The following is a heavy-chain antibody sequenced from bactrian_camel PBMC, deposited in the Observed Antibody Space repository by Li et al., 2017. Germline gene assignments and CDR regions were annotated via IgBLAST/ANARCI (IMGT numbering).Heavy chain of an antibody. Sequence: HVQLVESGGGSVQAGGSLRLSCAISGLAHDNYCMGWFRQATGDEREGVAHVDMDGRSIYAESVKGRFTVSKDNAENTLYLQMNSLKPEDTAMYYCAAVSRRYTRYPPLTKDEYKYWGRGTQVTVS. CDR2: VDMDGRS. CDR3: AAVSRRYTRYPPLTKDEYKY. J-gene: IGHJ4*01. D-gene: IGHD3*01. CDR1: GLAHDNYC. V-gene: IGHV3S55*01.